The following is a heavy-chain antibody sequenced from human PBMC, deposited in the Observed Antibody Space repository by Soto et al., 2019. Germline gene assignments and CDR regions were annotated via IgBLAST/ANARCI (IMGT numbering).Heavy chain of an antibody. CDR3: AITKRITIFGVVIGSSWFDP. V-gene: IGHV1-69*01. Sequence: QVQLVQSGAEVKKPGSSVKVSCKASGGTFSSYAISWVRQAPGQGLEWMGGIIPIFGTANYAQKFQGRVTITADESTSTAYIELSSLRSEDTAVYYCAITKRITIFGVVIGSSWFDPWGQGTLVTVSS. D-gene: IGHD3-3*01. CDR2: IIPIFGTA. J-gene: IGHJ5*02. CDR1: GGTFSSYA.